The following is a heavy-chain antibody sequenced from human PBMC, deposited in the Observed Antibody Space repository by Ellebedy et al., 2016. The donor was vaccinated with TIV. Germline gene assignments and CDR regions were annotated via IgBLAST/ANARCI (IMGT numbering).Heavy chain of an antibody. D-gene: IGHD4-23*01. CDR1: GSSISSGYY. Sequence: MPSETLSLTCPVSGSSISSGYYWGWIRPPPGRGLTGIGSMLHSGSTYYSPSIKSRVTISVDTSKNQLSLRLSSVTAADTAVYYCARDGAGRWHYWGPGTLVTVSS. CDR3: ARDGAGRWHY. V-gene: IGHV4-38-2*02. CDR2: MLHSGST. J-gene: IGHJ4*02.